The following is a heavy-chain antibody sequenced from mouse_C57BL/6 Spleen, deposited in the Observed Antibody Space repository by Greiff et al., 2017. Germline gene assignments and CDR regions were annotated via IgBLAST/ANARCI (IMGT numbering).Heavy chain of an antibody. J-gene: IGHJ3*01. CDR2: ISDGGSYT. D-gene: IGHD1-1*01. CDR3: ARDGAYYGSSWFAY. V-gene: IGHV5-4*01. Sequence: EVKLMESGGGLVKPGGSLKLSCAASGFTFSSYAMSWVRQTPEKRLEWVATISDGGSYTYYPDNVKGRFTISRDKAKNNLYLQMSHLKSEDTAMYYCARDGAYYGSSWFAYWGQGTLVTVSA. CDR1: GFTFSSYA.